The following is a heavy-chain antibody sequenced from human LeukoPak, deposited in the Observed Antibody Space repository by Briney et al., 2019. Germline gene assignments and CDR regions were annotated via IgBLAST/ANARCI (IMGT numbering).Heavy chain of an antibody. CDR1: GGSISSGSYY. D-gene: IGHD3-10*01. CDR3: ARVNSPRPLLLWFGDHHPADYFDY. CDR2: INHSGST. J-gene: IGHJ4*02. V-gene: IGHV4-39*07. Sequence: SQTLSLTCTVSGGSISSGSYYWSWIRQPPGKGLEWIGEINHSGSTNYNPSLKSRVTISVDTSKNQFSLKLSSVTAADTAVYYCARVNSPRPLLLWFGDHHPADYFDYWGQGTLVTVSS.